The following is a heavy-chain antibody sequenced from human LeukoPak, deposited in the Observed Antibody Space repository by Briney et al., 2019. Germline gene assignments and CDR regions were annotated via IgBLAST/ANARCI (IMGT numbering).Heavy chain of an antibody. CDR2: IYYSGST. CDR3: ARGGKLYVWGSSHPRSPEY. V-gene: IGHV4-59*12. D-gene: IGHD3-16*01. J-gene: IGHJ4*02. CDR1: GGSISSYY. Sequence: SETLSLTCTVSGGSISSYYWSWIRQPPGKGLEWMGYIYYSGSTNYNQSLKSRVTISVDTSKNQFSLKMSPVTAAATAVYYCARGGKLYVWGSSHPRSPEYWGQGTLVTVSS.